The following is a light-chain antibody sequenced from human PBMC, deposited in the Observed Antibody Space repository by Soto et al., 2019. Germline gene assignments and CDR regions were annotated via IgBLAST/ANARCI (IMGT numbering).Light chain of an antibody. V-gene: IGLV2-14*02. J-gene: IGLJ3*02. Sequence: QSALTQPASVSGSPGQSITISCTGSDNDVGFYHLVSWYQQHPGKAPKLIVYEVSYRPSGVSDRFSGSKSGNTASLTISGLQAEDEADYYCSSFTGDNTHVFGGGTKLTVL. CDR1: DNDVGFYHL. CDR2: EVS. CDR3: SSFTGDNTHV.